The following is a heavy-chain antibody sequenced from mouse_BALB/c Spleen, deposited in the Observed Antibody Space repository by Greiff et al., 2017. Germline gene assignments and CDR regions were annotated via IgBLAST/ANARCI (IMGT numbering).Heavy chain of an antibody. V-gene: IGHV1-7*01. Sequence: QVQLQQSGAELAQPGASVKMSCKASGYTFTSYWMHWVKQRPGQGLEWIGYINPSTGYTEYNQKFKDKATLTADKATSTAYMQLSSLTSEDSAVYYCARSTTTIGTTEAWFAYWGQGTLVTVSA. CDR3: ARSTTTIGTTEAWFAY. J-gene: IGHJ3*01. D-gene: IGHD2-14*01. CDR2: INPSTGYT. CDR1: GYTFTSYW.